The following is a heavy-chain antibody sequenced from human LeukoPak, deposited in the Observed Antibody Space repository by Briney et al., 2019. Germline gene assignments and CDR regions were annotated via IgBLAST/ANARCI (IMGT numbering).Heavy chain of an antibody. Sequence: PGGSLRLSCSVSGFTFSTYWMHWVRQAPGKGLVWVSRINGDGTITYYADSVKGRFTISRDNAKNSLYLQMNSLRAEDTAVYYCARDYSSGWYYFDYWGQGTLVTVSS. CDR2: INGDGTIT. D-gene: IGHD6-19*01. V-gene: IGHV3-74*01. CDR1: GFTFSTYW. CDR3: ARDYSSGWYYFDY. J-gene: IGHJ4*02.